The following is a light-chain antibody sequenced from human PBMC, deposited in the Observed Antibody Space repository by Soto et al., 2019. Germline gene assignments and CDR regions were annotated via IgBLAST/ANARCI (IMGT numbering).Light chain of an antibody. Sequence: EVVLTQAPGTLSLFPGERATLSCRASQSVSSSYLAWYQQKPGQAPRLLIYGASNRATCIPDRFSGSVSGTDFTLTISRLDPEDFAVYFCQQYGGSVLTFGGGTKVEIK. J-gene: IGKJ4*01. CDR1: QSVSSSY. V-gene: IGKV3-20*01. CDR3: QQYGGSVLT. CDR2: GAS.